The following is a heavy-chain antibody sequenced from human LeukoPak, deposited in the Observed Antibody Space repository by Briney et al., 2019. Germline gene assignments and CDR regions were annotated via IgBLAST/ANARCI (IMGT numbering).Heavy chain of an antibody. CDR2: INHSGST. Sequence: SETLSLTCAVYGGSFSGYYWSWIRQPPGKGREWIGEINHSGSTNYDPSLKSRVTISVDTSKNQFSLKLSSVTAADTAVYYCARGASGLWFGELSRYYYYYGMDVWGQGTTVTVSS. CDR3: ARGASGLWFGELSRYYYYYGMDV. D-gene: IGHD3-10*01. CDR1: GGSFSGYY. J-gene: IGHJ6*02. V-gene: IGHV4-34*01.